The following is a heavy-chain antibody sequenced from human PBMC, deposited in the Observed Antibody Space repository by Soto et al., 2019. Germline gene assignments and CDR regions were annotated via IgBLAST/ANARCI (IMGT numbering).Heavy chain of an antibody. D-gene: IGHD3-10*01. CDR3: ARDYGSGSYYPDAFAI. Sequence: GGSLRLSCAASGFTFSSYSMNWVRQAPGKGLEWVSSISSSSSYIYYADSVKGRFTISRDNAKNSLYLQMNSLRAEDTAVYYCARDYGSGSYYPDAFAIWAQRTMVTVS. V-gene: IGHV3-21*01. CDR1: GFTFSSYS. CDR2: ISSSSSYI. J-gene: IGHJ3*02.